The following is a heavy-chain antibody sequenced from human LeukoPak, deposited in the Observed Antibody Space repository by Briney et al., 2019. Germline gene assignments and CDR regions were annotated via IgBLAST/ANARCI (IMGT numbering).Heavy chain of an antibody. CDR1: GLTFTTYA. CDR3: ARDQGY. J-gene: IGHJ4*02. CDR2: ISGSGGTT. V-gene: IGHV3-23*01. Sequence: QPGASLRLSCVASGLTFTTYAMMWVRQAPGKGLEWVSAISGSGGTTYYADSVKGRFTISRDNSQNTLYLQMNSLRAEDAALFYCARDQGYWGQGTLVTVSS.